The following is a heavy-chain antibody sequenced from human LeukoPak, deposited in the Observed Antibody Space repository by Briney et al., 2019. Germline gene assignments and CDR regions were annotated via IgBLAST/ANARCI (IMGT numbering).Heavy chain of an antibody. J-gene: IGHJ4*02. CDR3: ARTLLTGYYFDY. CDR2: ISSSSSYI. V-gene: IGHV3-21*01. CDR1: GFTFSSYS. Sequence: GGSLRLSCAASGFTFSSYSMNWVRQAPGKGLEWVSPISSSSSYIYYADSVKGRFTISRDNAKNSLYLQMNSLRAEDTAVYYCARTLLTGYYFDYWGQGTLVTVSS. D-gene: IGHD3-9*01.